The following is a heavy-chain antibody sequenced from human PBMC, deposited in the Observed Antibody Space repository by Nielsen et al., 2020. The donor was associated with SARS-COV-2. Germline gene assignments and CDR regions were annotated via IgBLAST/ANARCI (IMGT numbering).Heavy chain of an antibody. V-gene: IGHV4-61*01. CDR3: ARASFYDYSNYGYFDY. CDR1: GESVISGHFY. CDR2: IYHTGIT. D-gene: IGHD4-11*01. J-gene: IGHJ4*02. Sequence: SETLSLTCNVSGESVISGHFYWSWIRQSPGKGLEWIGYIYHTGITNYNPSLKSRVTISIDTSRNQFYLNVRSVTAADTAIYYCARASFYDYSNYGYFDYWGQGTLVTVSS.